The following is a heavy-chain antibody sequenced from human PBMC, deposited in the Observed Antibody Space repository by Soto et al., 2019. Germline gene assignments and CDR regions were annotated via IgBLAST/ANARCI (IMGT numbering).Heavy chain of an antibody. Sequence: SVNVSCKASGGTFSSYAISWVRQAPGQGLEWMGGIIPIFGTANYAQKFQGRVTITADESTSTAYMELSSLRSEDTAVYYCASNLGIAAAGTSPYYYYGMDVWGQGTTVTAP. D-gene: IGHD6-13*01. J-gene: IGHJ6*02. CDR2: IIPIFGTA. V-gene: IGHV1-69*13. CDR1: GGTFSSYA. CDR3: ASNLGIAAAGTSPYYYYGMDV.